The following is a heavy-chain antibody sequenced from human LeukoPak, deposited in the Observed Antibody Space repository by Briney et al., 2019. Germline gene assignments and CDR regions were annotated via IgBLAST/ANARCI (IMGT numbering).Heavy chain of an antibody. D-gene: IGHD4-23*01. V-gene: IGHV3-9*01. CDR2: ISWNSGSI. Sequence: PGGSLRLSCAASGFTFDSYSMSWVRQAPGKGLEWVSGISWNSGSIGYADSVKGRFTISRDNAKNSLYLQMNSLRAEDTALYYCAKDIGHDGGPLDYWGQGTLVTVSS. CDR1: GFTFDSYS. CDR3: AKDIGHDGGPLDY. J-gene: IGHJ4*02.